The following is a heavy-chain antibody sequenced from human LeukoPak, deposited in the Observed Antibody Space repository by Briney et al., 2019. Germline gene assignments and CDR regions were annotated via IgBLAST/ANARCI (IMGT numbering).Heavy chain of an antibody. D-gene: IGHD3-10*01. CDR3: ARAGYYNLWFGELWIDY. CDR1: GYTFTSYG. CDR2: ISAYNGNT. V-gene: IGHV1-18*01. J-gene: IGHJ4*02. Sequence: ASVKVSCKASGYTFTSYGISWVRQAPGQGLEWMGWISAYNGNTNYAQKLQGRVTMTTDTSTSTAYMELRSLRSDDTAVYYCARAGYYNLWFGELWIDYWAREPWSPSPQ.